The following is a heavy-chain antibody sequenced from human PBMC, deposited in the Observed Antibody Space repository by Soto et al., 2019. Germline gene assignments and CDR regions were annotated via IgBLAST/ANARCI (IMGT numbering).Heavy chain of an antibody. D-gene: IGHD6-6*01. Sequence: QGTLKESGPTLVKPTQTLTLTCSFSGFSLSTSGVGVGWIRQSPGKALEWLALIYWSGDEHYRPSLNSRLSIIKDTSKNQVVLILTEMDPVDTSPYCCARGLATLPVFAFDILGQGTMVTVSS. CDR1: GFSLSTSGVG. V-gene: IGHV2-5*01. CDR3: ARGLATLPVFAFDI. CDR2: IYWSGDE. J-gene: IGHJ3*02.